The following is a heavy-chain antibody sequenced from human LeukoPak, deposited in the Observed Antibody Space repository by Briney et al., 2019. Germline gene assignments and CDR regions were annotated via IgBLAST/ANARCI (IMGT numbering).Heavy chain of an antibody. CDR3: ARHSTRPNWYSPIDY. CDR2: IYPGPGAVPGGSNP. D-gene: IGHD2-21*01. J-gene: IGHJ4*02. Sequence: GESLKISCKTSGYTFTNYWLGWVRQMPGKGLEWMGIIYPGPGAVPGGSNPIYSPSFQGQVTISADNSITTAYLQWSSLKASDTAMYYCARHSTRPNWYSPIDYWGQGTLVTVSS. V-gene: IGHV5-51*01. CDR1: GYTFTNYW.